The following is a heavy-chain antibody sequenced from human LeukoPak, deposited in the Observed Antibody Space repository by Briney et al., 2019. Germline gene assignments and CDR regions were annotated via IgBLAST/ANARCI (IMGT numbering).Heavy chain of an antibody. CDR3: ARDASSLVCEVTLAYCGGDVPFDY. J-gene: IGHJ4*02. V-gene: IGHV3-21*04. Sequence: PGGSLRLSCAASGFTFSSYSMNWVRQAPGKGLEWVSSISSSSSYIYYADSVKGRFTISRDNAKNSLYLQMNSLRAEDTAVYYCARDASSLVCEVTLAYCGGDVPFDYWGQGTLVTVSS. CDR1: GFTFSSYS. CDR2: ISSSSSYI. D-gene: IGHD2-21*02.